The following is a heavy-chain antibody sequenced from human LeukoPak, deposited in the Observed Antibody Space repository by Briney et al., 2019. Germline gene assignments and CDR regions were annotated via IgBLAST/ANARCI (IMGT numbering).Heavy chain of an antibody. D-gene: IGHD1-26*01. CDR3: ARFLGIGSQRYYCDP. J-gene: IGHJ5*02. CDR1: GDTVPRNSAA. V-gene: IGHV6-1*01. CDR2: AYYRSRWYY. Sequence: SQTLSLPCAISGDTVPRNSAAWSWIRPSPSRGLEWLVRAYYRSRWYYDYGVSVRSRVSVDPDTSKIQFSLQLNSVTPEGTAVYYCARFLGIGSQRYYCDPWGQGTLVSVSS.